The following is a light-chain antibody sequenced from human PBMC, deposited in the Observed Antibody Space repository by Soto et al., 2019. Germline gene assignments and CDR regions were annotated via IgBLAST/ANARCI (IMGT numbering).Light chain of an antibody. V-gene: IGKV3-20*01. CDR2: GAS. Sequence: EIVLTQSPGTLSLSPGERATLSCRASQSVSSSYLAWYQQKPGQAPRLLIFGASNRATGIPDRFGGSGSGTDFTLTISRLEPEDFAVYYCQQYGNSPMYTFGRGTKLEIK. CDR1: QSVSSSY. J-gene: IGKJ2*01. CDR3: QQYGNSPMYT.